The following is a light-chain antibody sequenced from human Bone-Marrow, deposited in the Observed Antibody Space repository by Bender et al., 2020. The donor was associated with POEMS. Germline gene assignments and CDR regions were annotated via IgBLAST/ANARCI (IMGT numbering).Light chain of an antibody. V-gene: IGLV3-21*04. Sequence: SYVLTQPPSVSVAPGQTARITCGEDNIETKSVHWYQQKPGQAPVLLIYYDRDRPSGIPERFSGSNSGNTATLTIRRAEVGDEAAYYCQVWDSGSDRFVFGPGTEVTVL. CDR2: YDR. J-gene: IGLJ1*01. CDR3: QVWDSGSDRFV. CDR1: NIETKS.